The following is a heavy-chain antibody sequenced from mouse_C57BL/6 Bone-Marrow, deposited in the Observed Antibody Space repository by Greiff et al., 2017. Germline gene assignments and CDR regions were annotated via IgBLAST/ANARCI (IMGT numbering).Heavy chain of an antibody. CDR3: ARSSYYSNYVDY. CDR2: ISDGGSYT. Sequence: EVMLVESGGGLVKPGGSLKLSCAASGFTFSSYAMSWVRQTPEKRLEWVATISDGGSYTYYPDNVKGRFTISRDNAKNNLYLQMSQLKSEDTAMYYCARSSYYSNYVDYWGQGTTLTVSS. CDR1: GFTFSSYA. V-gene: IGHV5-4*03. J-gene: IGHJ2*01. D-gene: IGHD2-5*01.